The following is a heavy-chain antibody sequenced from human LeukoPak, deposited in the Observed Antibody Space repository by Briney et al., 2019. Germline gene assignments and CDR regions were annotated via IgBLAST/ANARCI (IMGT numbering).Heavy chain of an antibody. Sequence: GGSLRLSCAASGFTFSSYWMHWVRQAPGKGLVWVSRINSDGSSTSYADSVKGRFTISRDNAKNTLYLQMNSLRAEDTAVYYCAVLGENGSQDYWGQGTLVTVSS. CDR2: INSDGSST. D-gene: IGHD3-10*01. V-gene: IGHV3-74*01. J-gene: IGHJ4*02. CDR1: GFTFSSYW. CDR3: AVLGENGSQDY.